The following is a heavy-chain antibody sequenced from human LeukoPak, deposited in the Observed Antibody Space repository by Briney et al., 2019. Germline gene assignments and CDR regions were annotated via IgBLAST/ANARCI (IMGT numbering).Heavy chain of an antibody. CDR3: AAPPGIAAAGTWRSYYYYMDV. CDR1: GFTFSSYW. Sequence: PGGSLRLSCAASGFTFSSYWMSWVRQAPGKGLEWVAVISYDGSNKYYADSVKGRFTISRDNSKNTLYLQMNSLRAEDTAVYYCAAPPGIAAAGTWRSYYYYMDVWGKGTTVTVSS. J-gene: IGHJ6*03. D-gene: IGHD6-13*01. CDR2: ISYDGSNK. V-gene: IGHV3-30*03.